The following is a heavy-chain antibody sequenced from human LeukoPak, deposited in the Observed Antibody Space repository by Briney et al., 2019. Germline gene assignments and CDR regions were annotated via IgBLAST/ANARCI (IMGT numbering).Heavy chain of an antibody. J-gene: IGHJ4*02. CDR2: ISSSGYNI. CDR1: GFTFSSYE. Sequence: GGSLRLSCAASGFTFSSYEMNWVRQAPGKGLEWVSYISSSGYNIYYADSVKGRFTISRDNAKNSLYLQMNSLRAEDTAVYYCARGAGRPYFDYWGQGTLVTVSS. D-gene: IGHD6-6*01. CDR3: ARGAGRPYFDY. V-gene: IGHV3-48*03.